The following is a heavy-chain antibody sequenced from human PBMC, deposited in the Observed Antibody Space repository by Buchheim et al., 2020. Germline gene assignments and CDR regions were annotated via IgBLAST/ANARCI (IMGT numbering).Heavy chain of an antibody. CDR1: GYTFTGYY. CDR3: ARDRNDFWSGSYGGIAY. CDR2: INPNSGDT. V-gene: IGHV1-2*06. Sequence: QVQLVQSGAEVKKPGASVKVTCKASGYTFTGYYIHWVRQAPGQGLEWMGRINPNSGDTNYAQKFQGTVTMTRDTSISTAYMDLSSLRSDDTALYFCARDRNDFWSGSYGGIAYWGQGTL. J-gene: IGHJ4*02. D-gene: IGHD3-3*01.